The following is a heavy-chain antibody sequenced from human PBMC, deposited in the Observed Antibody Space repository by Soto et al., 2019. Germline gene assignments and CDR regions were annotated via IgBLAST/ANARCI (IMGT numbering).Heavy chain of an antibody. CDR2: IWYDGSNK. CDR3: ARDTYYYDSSGYRLDY. V-gene: IGHV3-33*01. CDR1: GFTFSSYG. J-gene: IGHJ4*02. Sequence: QVQLVESGGGVVKPGRSLRLSCAASGFTFSSYGMHWVRQAPGKGLEWVAVIWYDGSNKYYADAVKGRFTISRDNSKNTLYLQMNSLRAEDTAVYYCARDTYYYDSSGYRLDYWGQGTLVTVSS. D-gene: IGHD3-22*01.